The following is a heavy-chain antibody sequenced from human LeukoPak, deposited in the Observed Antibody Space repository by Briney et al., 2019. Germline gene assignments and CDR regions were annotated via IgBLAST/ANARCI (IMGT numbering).Heavy chain of an antibody. CDR2: IYYSGST. CDR3: ARGVAGYFDY. D-gene: IGHD2-15*01. CDR1: GGSISSSSYY. Sequence: PSETLSLTCTVSGGSISSSSYYWGWIRQPPGKGLEWIGSIYYSGSTYYNPSLKSRVTISVDTSKNQFSLKLSSVTAADTAVYYCARGVAGYFDYWGQGTLVTVSS. J-gene: IGHJ4*02. V-gene: IGHV4-39*07.